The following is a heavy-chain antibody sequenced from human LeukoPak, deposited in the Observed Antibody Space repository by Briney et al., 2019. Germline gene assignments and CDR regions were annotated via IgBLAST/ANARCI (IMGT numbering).Heavy chain of an antibody. J-gene: IGHJ4*02. Sequence: PSETLSLTCSVSGGSISRSSYYWGWIRQPPGKGLQWIGSIYYSGTTYYSPSLKSRVTISVDTSKNQFSLKLSSVTAADTAVYYCARSVDSSDYWGQGTLVTVSS. V-gene: IGHV4-39*01. CDR3: ARSVDSSDY. CDR1: GGSISRSSYY. CDR2: IYYSGTT. D-gene: IGHD5-12*01.